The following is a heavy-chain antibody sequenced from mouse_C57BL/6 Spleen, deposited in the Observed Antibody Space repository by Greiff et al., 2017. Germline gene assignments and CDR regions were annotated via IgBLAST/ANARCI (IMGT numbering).Heavy chain of an antibody. J-gene: IGHJ3*01. CDR3: ARGGYDGYYDRFAY. V-gene: IGHV1-53*01. D-gene: IGHD2-3*01. CDR2: INPSNGGT. CDR1: GSTFPSYF. Sequence: GPELVPPGASLPLSCNSSGSTFPSYFLHWVKQRPGQGLEWIGNINPSNGGTNYNEKFKSKATLTVDKSSSTAYMQLSSLTSEDSAVYYCARGGYDGYYDRFAYWGQGTLVTVSA.